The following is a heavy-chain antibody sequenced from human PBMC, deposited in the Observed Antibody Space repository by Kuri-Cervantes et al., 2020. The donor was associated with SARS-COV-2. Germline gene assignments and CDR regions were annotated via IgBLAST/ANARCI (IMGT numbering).Heavy chain of an antibody. CDR2: ISGSGGST. D-gene: IGHD2-2*01. Sequence: GRSLRLSCAASGVTFSSYAMSWVRQAPGKGLEWVSAISGSGGSTYYADSVKGRFTISRDNSKNTLYLKMNSLRAEDTAVYYCAKAGDIVVVPAAYFDYWGQGTLVTVSS. J-gene: IGHJ4*02. CDR1: GVTFSSYA. CDR3: AKAGDIVVVPAAYFDY. V-gene: IGHV3-23*01.